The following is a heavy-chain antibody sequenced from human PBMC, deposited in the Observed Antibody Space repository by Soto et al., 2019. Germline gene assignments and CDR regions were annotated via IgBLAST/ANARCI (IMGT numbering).Heavy chain of an antibody. CDR2: INPNSGGT. V-gene: IGHV1-2*02. CDR1: GYTFTGYY. CDR3: ARDMSPTFLEWPEDGMDV. Sequence: GASVKVSCKASGYTFTGYYMRWVRQAPGQGLEWMGWINPNSGGTNYAQKFQGRVTMTRDTSISTAYMELSRLRSDDTAVYYCARDMSPTFLEWPEDGMDVWGQGTTVTVSS. D-gene: IGHD3-3*02. J-gene: IGHJ6*02.